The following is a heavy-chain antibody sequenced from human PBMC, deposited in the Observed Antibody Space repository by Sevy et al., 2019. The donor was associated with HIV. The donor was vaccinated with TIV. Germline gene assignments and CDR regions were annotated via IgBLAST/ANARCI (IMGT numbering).Heavy chain of an antibody. D-gene: IGHD6-13*01. CDR1: GGSISSYY. J-gene: IGHJ6*03. Sequence: SETLSLTCTVSGGSISSYYWSWIRQPPGKGLEWIGYIYYSGSTNYNPSLKSRVTISVDTSKNQFSLKLSSVTAADTAVYYCARGMSSSSWYRGYYYYCMDVWGKGTTVTVSS. CDR3: ARGMSSSSWYRGYYYYCMDV. V-gene: IGHV4-59*01. CDR2: IYYSGST.